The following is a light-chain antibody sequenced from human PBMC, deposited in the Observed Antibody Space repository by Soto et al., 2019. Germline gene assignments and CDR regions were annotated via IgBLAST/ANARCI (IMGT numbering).Light chain of an antibody. Sequence: DIVLTQSPGTLSLSPGERATLSCRASQSVNRNYLAWYQQKPGQAPSLLIFGASTRATGISVRFRGSGSGTDFTLTINRLEPEDFAVYYCQQYWRTFGQGTQLEIK. CDR3: QQYWRT. CDR1: QSVNRNY. CDR2: GAS. V-gene: IGKV3-20*01. J-gene: IGKJ2*01.